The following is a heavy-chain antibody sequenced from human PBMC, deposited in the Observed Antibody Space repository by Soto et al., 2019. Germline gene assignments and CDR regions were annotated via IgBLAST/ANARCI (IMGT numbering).Heavy chain of an antibody. V-gene: IGHV4-38-2*01. Sequence: SETLSLTCAVSGDSISSGYYWAWIRQPPGKGLEWIGSIYHSGTTYYNPSLKSRVTISVDTSKNQFSLKLTSVTAADTAVYYCARVRWLSEYDILTGYYIFDQWGRGTLVTVSS. D-gene: IGHD3-9*01. J-gene: IGHJ4*02. CDR2: IYHSGTT. CDR3: ARVRWLSEYDILTGYYIFDQ. CDR1: GDSISSGYY.